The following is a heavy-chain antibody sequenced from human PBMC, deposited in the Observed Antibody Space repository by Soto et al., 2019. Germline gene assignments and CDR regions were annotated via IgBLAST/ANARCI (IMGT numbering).Heavy chain of an antibody. Sequence: SETLSLTCTVSGVSINNYYWTWIRQPPGKRLEWIGAIYYTGSTTYNPSLRSRVTFSVDTSKNQFSLSLTSVSAADTAVYFCAKVVSGGYLDYWAQGTLVTVSS. CDR1: GVSINNYY. V-gene: IGHV4-59*01. CDR2: IYYTGST. J-gene: IGHJ4*02. CDR3: AKVVSGGYLDY.